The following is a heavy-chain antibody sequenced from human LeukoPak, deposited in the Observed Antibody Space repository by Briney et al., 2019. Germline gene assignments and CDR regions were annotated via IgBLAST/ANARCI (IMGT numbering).Heavy chain of an antibody. D-gene: IGHD1-1*01. Sequence: SETLSLTCTVSGGSISSYYWSWIRQPPGKGLEWIGNIYYSGSTNYNPSLKSRVTISVDTSKNQFSLKLGSVTAADTAVYYCASGRYYYMDVWGKGTTVTVSS. CDR3: ASGRYYYMDV. CDR2: IYYSGST. CDR1: GGSISSYY. J-gene: IGHJ6*03. V-gene: IGHV4-59*01.